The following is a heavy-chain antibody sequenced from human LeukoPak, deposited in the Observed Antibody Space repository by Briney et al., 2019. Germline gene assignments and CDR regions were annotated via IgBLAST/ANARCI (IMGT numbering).Heavy chain of an antibody. CDR2: ISGSGGST. V-gene: IGHV3-23*01. J-gene: IGHJ4*02. Sequence: PGGSLRLSCAAPGFTFSSYAMSWVRQAPGKGLEWVSAISGSGGSTYYADSVKGRFTISRDNSKNTLYLQMNSLRAEDTAVYYCAKDLSPYLSVFDYWDQGTLVTVSS. CDR3: AKDLSPYLSVFDY. CDR1: GFTFSSYA.